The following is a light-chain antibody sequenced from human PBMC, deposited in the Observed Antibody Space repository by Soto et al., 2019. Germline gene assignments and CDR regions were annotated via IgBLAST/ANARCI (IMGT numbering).Light chain of an antibody. CDR3: EQYGISPCK. J-gene: IGKJ1*01. Sequence: EIELTQSPGTLSLSPGERATLSCRASQSVSSSYLAWYQQKPGQAPRLLIYGASSRATGIPDRFSGSGSGTDFTLIISRLEPEDIATYDTEQYGISPCKFGQG. V-gene: IGKV3-20*01. CDR1: QSVSSSY. CDR2: GAS.